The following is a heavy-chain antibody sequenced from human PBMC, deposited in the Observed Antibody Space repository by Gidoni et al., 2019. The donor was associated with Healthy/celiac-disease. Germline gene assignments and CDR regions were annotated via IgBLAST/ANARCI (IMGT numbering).Heavy chain of an antibody. J-gene: IGHJ2*01. V-gene: IGHV3-23*01. CDR3: AKDDITMVRGVITTDWYFDL. D-gene: IGHD3-10*01. Sequence: EVQLLESGGGLVQPGGSLRLSCAASGFTFSSYAMSWVRQAPGKGLEWVSAISGSGGSTYYADSGKGRFTISRDNSKNTRYLQMNSLRAEDTAVYYCAKDDITMVRGVITTDWYFDLWGRGTLVTVSS. CDR1: GFTFSSYA. CDR2: ISGSGGST.